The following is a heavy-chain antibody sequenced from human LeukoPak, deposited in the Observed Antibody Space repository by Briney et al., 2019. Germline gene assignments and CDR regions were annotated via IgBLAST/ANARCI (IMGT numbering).Heavy chain of an antibody. CDR2: IYYSGST. CDR3: ARGLVSSSWYFDY. V-gene: IGHV4-59*01. D-gene: IGHD6-13*01. CDR1: GGSISSYY. Sequence: SETLSLTCTVSGGSISSYYWSWIRQPPGKGLEWIGYIYYSGSTNCNPSLKSRVTISVDTSKNQFSLKLSSVTAADTAVYYCARGLVSSSWYFDYWGQGTLVTVSS. J-gene: IGHJ4*02.